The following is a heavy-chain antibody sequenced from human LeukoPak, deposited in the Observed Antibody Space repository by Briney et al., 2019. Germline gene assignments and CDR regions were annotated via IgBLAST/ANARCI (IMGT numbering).Heavy chain of an antibody. D-gene: IGHD5-18*01. Sequence: GGSLRLSCAASGFTFSNYWMHWVRQAPGKGLMWVSRVHSDGSYTNYADSVKGRFTISRDNAKSTLYLQMNSLRAEDTAVYYCAGEGLGYSYDYWGQGTLVTVSS. CDR1: GFTFSNYW. CDR2: VHSDGSYT. J-gene: IGHJ4*02. V-gene: IGHV3-74*01. CDR3: AGEGLGYSYDY.